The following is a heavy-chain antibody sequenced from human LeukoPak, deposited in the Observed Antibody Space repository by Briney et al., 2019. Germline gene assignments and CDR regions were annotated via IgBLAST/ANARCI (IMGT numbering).Heavy chain of an antibody. Sequence: SETLSLTCTVSGGSISSGSYYWSWIRQPAGKGLEWIGRIYTSGSTNYNPSLKSRVTISVDTSKNQFSLKLSSVTAADTAVYYCAGGYFDWLFREYYFDYWGQGTLVTVSS. CDR1: GGSISSGSYY. CDR2: IYTSGST. J-gene: IGHJ4*02. V-gene: IGHV4-61*02. D-gene: IGHD3-9*01. CDR3: AGGYFDWLFREYYFDY.